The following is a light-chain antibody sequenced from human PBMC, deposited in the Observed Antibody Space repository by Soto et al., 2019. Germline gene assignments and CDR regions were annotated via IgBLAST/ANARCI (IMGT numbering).Light chain of an antibody. CDR3: QQVKSYPRT. Sequence: DIHLTQSPSSLSASVGDRVTITCRASQAITNNLAWYQQKPGKPPKLLIYAESTLQSGVPSRFSGSGSGTRGTLTISSLQPEDFATYYCQQVKSYPRTFGGGTKVEIK. CDR1: QAITNN. CDR2: AES. J-gene: IGKJ4*01. V-gene: IGKV1-9*01.